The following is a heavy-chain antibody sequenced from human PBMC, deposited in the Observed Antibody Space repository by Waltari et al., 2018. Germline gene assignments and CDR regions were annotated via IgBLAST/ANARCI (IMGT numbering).Heavy chain of an antibody. CDR3: ARVGEGEMATIAALDY. J-gene: IGHJ4*02. D-gene: IGHD5-12*01. V-gene: IGHV3-74*01. CDR2: INTDGTRT. CDR1: GFTFSSYG. Sequence: EVHLVESGGGLLQPGGSVRLSCAASGFTFSSYGRHGVGRAPGKGLVWVSRINTDGTRTTYADSVKGRFTISRDNAKNMLYREMNSLRAEDTAVYYCARVGEGEMATIAALDYWGQGTLVTVSS.